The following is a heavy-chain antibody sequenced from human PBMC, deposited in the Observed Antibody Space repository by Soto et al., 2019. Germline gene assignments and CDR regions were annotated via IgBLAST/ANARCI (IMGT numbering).Heavy chain of an antibody. Sequence: GESLKISCKGSGYSFTSYWISWVRQMPGKGLEWMGRIDPSDSYTNYSPSFQGHVTISADKSISTAYLQWSSLRASDTAMYYCARHAIWYFDLWGRGTLVTVSS. J-gene: IGHJ2*01. CDR1: GYSFTSYW. CDR3: ARHAIWYFDL. CDR2: IDPSDSYT. V-gene: IGHV5-10-1*01.